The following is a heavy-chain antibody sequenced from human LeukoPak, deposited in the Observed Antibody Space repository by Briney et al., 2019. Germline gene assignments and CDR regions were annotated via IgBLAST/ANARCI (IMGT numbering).Heavy chain of an antibody. Sequence: ASVKVSCKASGYTFTGYYMHWVRQAPGQGLEWMGWINPNSGGTNYAQKFQGRVTMTEDTSTDTAYMELSSLRSEDTAVYYCATAPKQQLVHFYGMDVWGQGTTVTVSS. CDR1: GYTFTGYY. D-gene: IGHD6-13*01. V-gene: IGHV1-2*02. CDR3: ATAPKQQLVHFYGMDV. J-gene: IGHJ6*02. CDR2: INPNSGGT.